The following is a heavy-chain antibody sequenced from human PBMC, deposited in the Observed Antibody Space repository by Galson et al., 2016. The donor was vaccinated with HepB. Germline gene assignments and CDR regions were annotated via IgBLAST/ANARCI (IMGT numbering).Heavy chain of an antibody. V-gene: IGHV4-61*09. CDR1: GGSISSGSYY. CDR2: IYTSGST. J-gene: IGHJ4*02. CDR3: ARDQIAARLTVRSGFDY. Sequence: LSLTCTVSGGSISSGSYYWSWIRQPAGKRLEWIGHIYTSGSTNYNPSLKSRLTISVDTSKNQFSLRLSSVTAADTAVYFCARDQIAARLTVRSGFDYWGQGILVTVSS. D-gene: IGHD6-6*01.